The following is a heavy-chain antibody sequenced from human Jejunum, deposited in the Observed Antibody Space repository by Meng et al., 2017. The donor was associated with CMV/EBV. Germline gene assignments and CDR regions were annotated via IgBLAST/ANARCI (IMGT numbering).Heavy chain of an antibody. CDR1: GFNFDKYW. Sequence: GFNFDKYWMTWVRQAPGKGLEWVANIKEDGSEKNYVDSVKGRFTISRDNSDNSLYLQMSSLRADDTSVYYCARWGGEKSTSGFDYWGQGTLVTVSS. D-gene: IGHD2/OR15-2a*01. V-gene: IGHV3-7*01. CDR3: ARWGGEKSTSGFDY. CDR2: IKEDGSEK. J-gene: IGHJ4*02.